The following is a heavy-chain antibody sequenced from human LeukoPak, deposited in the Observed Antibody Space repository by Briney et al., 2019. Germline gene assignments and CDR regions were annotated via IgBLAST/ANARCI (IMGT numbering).Heavy chain of an antibody. V-gene: IGHV1-2*06. Sequence: ASVKVSCKASGYTFTSYDINWVRQATGQGLEWMGRINPNSGGTNYAQKFQGRVTMTRDTSISTAYMELSRLRSDDTAVYYCARGYFYDFFYFDYWGQGTLVTVSS. CDR1: GYTFTSYD. CDR3: ARGYFYDFFYFDY. J-gene: IGHJ4*02. CDR2: INPNSGGT. D-gene: IGHD3-3*01.